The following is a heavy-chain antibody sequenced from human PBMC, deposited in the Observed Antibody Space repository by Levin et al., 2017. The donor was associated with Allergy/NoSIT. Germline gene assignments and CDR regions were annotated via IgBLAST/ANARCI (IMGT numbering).Heavy chain of an antibody. D-gene: IGHD2-2*01. Sequence: AGGSLRLSCEASGFTFSNYWMHWVRQAPGKGLVWVSHINSDGSNTNYADSVKGRFTISRDNAKNTLYLQMNSLRDEDTAVYYCARGGCSSTSCLDNWGQGTLVTVSP. CDR3: ARGGCSSTSCLDN. J-gene: IGHJ4*02. CDR1: GFTFSNYW. CDR2: INSDGSNT. V-gene: IGHV3-74*01.